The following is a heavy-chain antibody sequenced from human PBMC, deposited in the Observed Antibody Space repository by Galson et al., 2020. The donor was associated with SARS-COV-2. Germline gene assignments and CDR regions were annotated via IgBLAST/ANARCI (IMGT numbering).Heavy chain of an antibody. CDR1: GDNFSRHW. J-gene: IGHJ5*02. D-gene: IGHD2-21*01. CDR3: ARDSCGDGVCFMAMEA. V-gene: IGHV5-51*06. CDR2: IYMRNSQT. Sequence: GESLKISCKASGDNFSRHWIGWVRQKPGKGLEWVGLIYMRNSQTRYNPSFEGQVTISADRSVGTTYLQWSSLKASDSAMYYCARDSCGDGVCFMAMEAWGQGTPVTVSS.